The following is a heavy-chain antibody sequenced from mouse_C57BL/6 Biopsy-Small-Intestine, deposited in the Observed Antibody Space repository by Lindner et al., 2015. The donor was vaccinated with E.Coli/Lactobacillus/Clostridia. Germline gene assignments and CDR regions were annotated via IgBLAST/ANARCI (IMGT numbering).Heavy chain of an antibody. CDR2: INPSGDSI. CDR3: ARGRGTYYYDGDSDRYHFYLDS. Sequence: SVKVSCKASGYPFTSYYLHWVRQAPGQGLEWMGIINPSGDSISYAQKFQGRVTMTRDTSTSTVYMELSSLRSDDTAVYYCARGRGTYYYDGDSDRYHFYLDSWGQGTLVTVSS. CDR1: GYPFTSYY. V-gene: IGHV1-64*01. D-gene: IGHD1-1*02. J-gene: IGHJ4*01.